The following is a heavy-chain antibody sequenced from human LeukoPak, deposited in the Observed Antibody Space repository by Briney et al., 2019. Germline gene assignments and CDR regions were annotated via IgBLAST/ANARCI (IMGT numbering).Heavy chain of an antibody. CDR2: IYNSGTT. CDR3: ARLGGTTPGTDY. CDR1: GGSISTYY. Sequence: SETLSLTCSVSGGSISTYYWTWIRQPPGKRLEWIGYIYNSGTTNYNPSLKRRVTISVDTSKNQFSLKLSSVTAADTAVYYCARLGGTTPGTDYWGQGTLVTVSS. V-gene: IGHV4-59*08. D-gene: IGHD3-16*01. J-gene: IGHJ4*02.